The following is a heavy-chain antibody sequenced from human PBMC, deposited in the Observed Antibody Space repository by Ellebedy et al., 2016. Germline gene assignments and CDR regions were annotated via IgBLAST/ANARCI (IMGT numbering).Heavy chain of an antibody. CDR2: ISSSSSYI. CDR3: ARGGPISSYSSSWYGVGGNYFDY. V-gene: IGHV3-21*01. D-gene: IGHD6-13*01. Sequence: GGSLRLSCAASGFTFSSYSMNWVRQAPGKGLEWVSSISSSSSYIYYADSVKGRFTISRDNAKNSLYLQMNSLRAEDTAVYYCARGGPISSYSSSWYGVGGNYFDYWGQGTLVTVSS. J-gene: IGHJ4*02. CDR1: GFTFSSYS.